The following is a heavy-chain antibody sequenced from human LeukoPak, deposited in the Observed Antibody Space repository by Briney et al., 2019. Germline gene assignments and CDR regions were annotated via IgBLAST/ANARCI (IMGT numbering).Heavy chain of an antibody. D-gene: IGHD3-22*01. J-gene: IGHJ4*02. CDR2: ISGSGGST. CDR1: GFTFSSYA. V-gene: IGHV3-23*01. CDR3: AKDFPAMIDPGDDY. Sequence: GGSLRLSCAASGFTFSSYAMSWVRQAPGKGLEWVSAISGSGGSTYYADSVKGRFTISRDNSKNTLYLQMNSLRAEDTAVYYCAKDFPAMIDPGDDYWGQGTLVTVSP.